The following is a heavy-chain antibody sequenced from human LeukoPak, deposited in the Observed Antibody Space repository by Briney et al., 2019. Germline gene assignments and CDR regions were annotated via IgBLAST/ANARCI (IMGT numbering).Heavy chain of an antibody. D-gene: IGHD4-23*01. Sequence: ASVKVSCKASGYTFTSYAMYWVRQAPGQRLEWMGWINAGNGNTKYSQKFQGRVTMTTDTSTSTAYMELRSLRSDDTAVYYCARVPDYGGYYYYGMDVWGRGTTVTVSS. J-gene: IGHJ6*02. CDR1: GYTFTSYA. CDR2: INAGNGNT. V-gene: IGHV1-3*01. CDR3: ARVPDYGGYYYYGMDV.